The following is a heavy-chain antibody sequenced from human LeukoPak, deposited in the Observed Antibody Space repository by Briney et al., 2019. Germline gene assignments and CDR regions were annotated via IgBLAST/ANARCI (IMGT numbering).Heavy chain of an antibody. CDR1: GFTFSSYA. V-gene: IGHV3-30*04. D-gene: IGHD6-6*01. CDR3: ARGPGLFGAFVSSSRYYYYMDV. CDR2: ISYDGSNK. Sequence: PGGSLRLSCAASGFTFSSYAMHWVRQAPGKGLEWVAVISYDGSNKYYADSVKGRFTISRDNSKNTLYLQMNSLRAEDTAVYYCARGPGLFGAFVSSSRYYYYMDVWGKGTTVTISS. J-gene: IGHJ6*03.